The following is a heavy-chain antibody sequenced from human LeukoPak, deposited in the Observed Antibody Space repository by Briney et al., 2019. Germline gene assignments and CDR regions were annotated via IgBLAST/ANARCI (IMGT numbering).Heavy chain of an antibody. Sequence: PSETLSLTCAVYGGSFSGYYWSWIRQPPGKGLEWSGEINHSGSTNYNPSLKSRVTISVDTSKNQFSLKLSSVTAADTAVYYCARGPIVLMVYAIYKGAFDYWGQGTLVTVSS. D-gene: IGHD2-8*01. CDR3: ARGPIVLMVYAIYKGAFDY. CDR1: GGSFSGYY. J-gene: IGHJ4*02. V-gene: IGHV4-34*01. CDR2: INHSGST.